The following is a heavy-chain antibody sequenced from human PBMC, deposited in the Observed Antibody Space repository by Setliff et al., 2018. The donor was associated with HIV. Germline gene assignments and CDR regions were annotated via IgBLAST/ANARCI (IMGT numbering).Heavy chain of an antibody. CDR2: IYYSGST. D-gene: IGHD6-6*01. CDR3: ARHSSSRRHDAFDI. J-gene: IGHJ3*02. V-gene: IGHV4-59*08. CDR1: GGSISSYH. Sequence: SETLSLTCTVSGGSISSYHWSWIRQPPGKGLEWIGYIYYSGSTNYNPSLKSRVTISVDTSKNQFSLKLSSVTAADTAVYYCARHSSSRRHDAFDIWGQGTMVTVSS.